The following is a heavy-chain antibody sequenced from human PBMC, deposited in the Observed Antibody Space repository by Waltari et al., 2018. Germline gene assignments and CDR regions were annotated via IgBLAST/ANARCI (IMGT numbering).Heavy chain of an antibody. CDR2: IIPIFGTA. D-gene: IGHD3-3*01. J-gene: IGHJ4*02. CDR1: GGTFSSYA. V-gene: IGHV1-69*14. Sequence: QVQLVQSGAEVKKPGSSVKVSCKASGGTFSSYAISWVRQAPGQGLEWMGGIIPIFGTANYAQKFQGRVTITADKSTSTAYMELSSLRSEDTAVYYCAGTYYDFWSGYYSSSQAFDYWGQGTLVTVSS. CDR3: AGTYYDFWSGYYSSSQAFDY.